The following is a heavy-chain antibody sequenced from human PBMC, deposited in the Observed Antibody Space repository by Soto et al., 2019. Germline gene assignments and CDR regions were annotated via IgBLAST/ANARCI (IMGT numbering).Heavy chain of an antibody. D-gene: IGHD6-6*01. CDR1: GFTFSDHG. V-gene: IGHV3-23*01. Sequence: GSLRLSCTASGFTFSDHGMHWVRQAPGEGLEWVSSISGSVGSTFYADSVKGRFTISRDNSMNTLYLQMNSLRAEDTAVYYCAKDRTIASRNFDSWGQGALATVSS. CDR2: ISGSVGST. J-gene: IGHJ4*02. CDR3: AKDRTIASRNFDS.